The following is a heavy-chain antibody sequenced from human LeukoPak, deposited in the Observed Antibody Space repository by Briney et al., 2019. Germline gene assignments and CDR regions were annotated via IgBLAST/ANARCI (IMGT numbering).Heavy chain of an antibody. CDR1: GASVSNYD. Sequence: SETLSLTCTVSGASVSNYDWSWIRQPPGKGLEWIGYVYYSGRTNYNSSLESRVTISVDTSKNQFSLKLTSVTAADTAMYYCARGARYCIGGSCYDYWGQGTLVTVSS. D-gene: IGHD2-15*01. J-gene: IGHJ4*02. CDR2: VYYSGRT. CDR3: ARGARYCIGGSCYDY. V-gene: IGHV4-59*02.